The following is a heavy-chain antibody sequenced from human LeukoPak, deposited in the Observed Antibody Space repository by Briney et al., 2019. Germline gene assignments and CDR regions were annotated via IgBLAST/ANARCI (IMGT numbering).Heavy chain of an antibody. CDR3: ARLADCTNGVCYRFDY. J-gene: IGHJ4*02. D-gene: IGHD2-8*01. CDR2: IYPGDSDT. CDR1: GYSFTSFW. V-gene: IGHV5-51*01. Sequence: GESLKISCKGSGYSFTSFWIGWVRQMRGKGLEWMGIIYPGDSDTRYSPSFQGQVTISADKSISTAYLQWSSLKASDTAMYYCARLADCTNGVCYRFDYWGQGTLVTVSS.